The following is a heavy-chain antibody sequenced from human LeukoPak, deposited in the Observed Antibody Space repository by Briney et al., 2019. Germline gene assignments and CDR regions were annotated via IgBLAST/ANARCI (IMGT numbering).Heavy chain of an antibody. CDR3: ERDTPMYYYDSSGYYHPFEY. J-gene: IGHJ4*02. Sequence: SETLSLTCAVYGGSFSGYYWSWIRQPPGKGLEGIGEINHSGSTNYNPSLTSRVTISVGTSKNQFYLKLSAVSAADTAVYYCERDTPMYYYDSSGYYHPFEYWGQGTLVTVSS. V-gene: IGHV4-34*01. D-gene: IGHD3-22*01. CDR2: INHSGST. CDR1: GGSFSGYY.